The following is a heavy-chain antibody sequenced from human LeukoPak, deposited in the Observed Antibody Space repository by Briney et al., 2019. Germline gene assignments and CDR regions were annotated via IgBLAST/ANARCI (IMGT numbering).Heavy chain of an antibody. V-gene: IGHV2-26*01. J-gene: IGHJ4*02. D-gene: IGHD6-19*01. CDR1: GFSLSTARMG. CDR3: ARITQGSGWYSGDY. Sequence: SGPVLVKPTETLTLTCTVSGFSLSTARMGVSWIRQPPGKALERLAHIFSKDGKSYSTSLKTRLTISKDTSKTQVVLTMTNMHPVDTPTYYCARITQGSGWYSGDYWGQGTLVTVSS. CDR2: IFSKDGK.